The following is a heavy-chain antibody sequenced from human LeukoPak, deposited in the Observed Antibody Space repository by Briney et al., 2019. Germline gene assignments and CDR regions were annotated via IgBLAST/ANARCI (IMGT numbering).Heavy chain of an antibody. CDR2: IIPIFGTA. CDR1: GGTFSSYA. Sequence: SVKVSCKASGGTFSSYAISWVRQAPGQGLEWMGGIIPIFGTANCAQKFQGRVTITADESTSTAYMELSSLRSEDTAVYYCARDFHSSSSFDYWGQGTLVTVSS. V-gene: IGHV1-69*13. J-gene: IGHJ4*02. D-gene: IGHD6-13*01. CDR3: ARDFHSSSSFDY.